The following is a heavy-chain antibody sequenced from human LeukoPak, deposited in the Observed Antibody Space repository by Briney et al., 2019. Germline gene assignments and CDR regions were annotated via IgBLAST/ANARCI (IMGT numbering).Heavy chain of an antibody. D-gene: IGHD2-8*01. V-gene: IGHV5-51*01. CDR1: GYSFTTYW. Sequence: GESLKISCKAFGYSFTTYWIGWVRQMPGKGLEWMGIIYPGDSDITYSPSFQGQVTISADKSISTAYLQWSSLKASDTAIYYCARRQASCTNGVCYTLYDMDVWGQGTTVTVSS. J-gene: IGHJ6*02. CDR3: ARRQASCTNGVCYTLYDMDV. CDR2: IYPGDSDI.